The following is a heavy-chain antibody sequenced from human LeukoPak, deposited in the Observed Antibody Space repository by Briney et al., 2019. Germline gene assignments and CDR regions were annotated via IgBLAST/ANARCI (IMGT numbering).Heavy chain of an antibody. V-gene: IGHV4-39*07. CDR1: GASIDSYY. J-gene: IGHJ4*02. Sequence: PSETLSLTCTISGASIDSYYWGWIRQPPGKGLEWIGSIYYSGSTYYNPSLKSRVTISVDTSKNQFSLKLSSVTAADTAVYYCAREGEYYDSSGYYYGYFDYWGQGTLVTVSS. D-gene: IGHD3-22*01. CDR3: AREGEYYDSSGYYYGYFDY. CDR2: IYYSGST.